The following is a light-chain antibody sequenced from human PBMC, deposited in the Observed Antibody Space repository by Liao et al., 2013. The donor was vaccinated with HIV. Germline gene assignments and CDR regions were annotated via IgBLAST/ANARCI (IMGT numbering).Light chain of an antibody. J-gene: IGLJ2*01. CDR1: NIESQT. CDR2: YVS. Sequence: SYVLTQPPSVSVAPGKTARIICGGSNIESQTVHWYQQRPGQAPLLVIYYVSVRPSGIPDRFSGSNSGNSATLTISRVEAGDEANYYCQVWDSSSDHRVFGGGTKLTVL. CDR3: QVWDSSSDHRV. V-gene: IGLV3-21*04.